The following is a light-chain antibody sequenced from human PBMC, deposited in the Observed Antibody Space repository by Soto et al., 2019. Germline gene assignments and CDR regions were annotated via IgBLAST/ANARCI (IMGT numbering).Light chain of an antibody. CDR3: AAWDDSLNGYVV. CDR1: SRYNIGSNT. J-gene: IGLJ2*01. CDR2: RDH. V-gene: IGLV1-44*01. Sequence: QSVLTQPASVSGSPGQSITFPCPGTSRYNIGSNTVNWYQQVPGTAPRLLIHRDHQRPSGVPDRFSGSKSGSSASLAISGLQSEDEADYYCAAWDDSLNGYVVFGGGTKVTVL.